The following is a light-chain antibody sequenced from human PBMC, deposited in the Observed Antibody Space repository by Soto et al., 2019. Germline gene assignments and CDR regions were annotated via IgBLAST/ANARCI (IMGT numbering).Light chain of an antibody. J-gene: IGKJ4*01. CDR2: KAS. CDR1: QSISSW. CDR3: QQYNSYSPLT. V-gene: IGKV1-5*03. Sequence: DIQMIQSPSTLSASVGDRVTITCRASQSISSWLAWYQQKPGKAPKLLIYKASGLESGVPSRFSGSGSGTDFTLTISGLQPDDFATYYCQQYNSYSPLTFGGGTKVDIK.